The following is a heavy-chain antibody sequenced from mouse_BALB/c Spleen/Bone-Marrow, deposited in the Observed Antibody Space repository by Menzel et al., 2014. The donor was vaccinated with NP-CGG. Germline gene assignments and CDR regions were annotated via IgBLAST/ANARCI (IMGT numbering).Heavy chain of an antibody. CDR2: IYPGDGDT. CDR3: AKVTTGFAY. V-gene: IGHV1-80*01. J-gene: IGHJ3*01. Sequence: QVQLQQSGAELVRPGSSVKISCKVSGYAFSSYWVTWVKQRPGQGLEWIGQIYPGDGDTNYNGKFKDKVTLTADKSSSAAYMQLSSLTSEDSAVYFCAKVTTGFAYWGQGTLVTVSA. D-gene: IGHD2-2*01. CDR1: GYAFSSYW.